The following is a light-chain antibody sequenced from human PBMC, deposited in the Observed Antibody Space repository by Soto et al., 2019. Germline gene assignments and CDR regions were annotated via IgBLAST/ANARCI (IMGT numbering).Light chain of an antibody. Sequence: IVWTQSPDTLSLSPWEISTLSCRASQSVSSSYLAWYQQKPGHAPRLLIYGASSRATGIPDRFSGSGSGTDFTLTISRLEPEDFAVYYCEQYGSSSIPFGQRTRPAV. CDR3: EQYGSSSIP. J-gene: IGKJ5*01. V-gene: IGKV3-20*01. CDR1: QSVSSSY. CDR2: GAS.